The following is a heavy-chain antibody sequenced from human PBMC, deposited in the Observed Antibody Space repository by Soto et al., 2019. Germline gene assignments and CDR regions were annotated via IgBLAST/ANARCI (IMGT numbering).Heavy chain of an antibody. CDR3: ARDSGYYFGSGSYGWYFDL. CDR1: GGSISSYY. Sequence: QVQLQESGPGLVKPSETLSLTCTVSGGSISSYYWSWIRQPPGKGLEWIGYIYYSGSTNYNPSLKSRVPISVDTSKNQFSLKLSSVTAADTAVYYCARDSGYYFGSGSYGWYFDLWGRGTLVTVSS. V-gene: IGHV4-59*01. D-gene: IGHD3-10*01. J-gene: IGHJ2*01. CDR2: IYYSGST.